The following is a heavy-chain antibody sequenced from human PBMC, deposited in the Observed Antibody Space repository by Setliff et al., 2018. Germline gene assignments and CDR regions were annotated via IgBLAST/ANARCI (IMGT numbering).Heavy chain of an antibody. V-gene: IGHV4-39*01. CDR1: GGSTSNSDYY. CDR3: ARSRAAANDY. CDR2: IYHSGGT. Sequence: PSETLSLTCSVSGGSTSNSDYYWGWIRQPPGKGLEWIGSIYHSGGTYYNPFLKSRVTITVDMSKSQFSLKLSSVTAADTAVYYCARSRAAANDYWGQGTLVTVSS. J-gene: IGHJ4*02. D-gene: IGHD6-13*01.